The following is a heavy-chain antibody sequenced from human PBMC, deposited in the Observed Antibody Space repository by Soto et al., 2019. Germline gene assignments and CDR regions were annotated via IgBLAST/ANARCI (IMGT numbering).Heavy chain of an antibody. J-gene: IGHJ3*02. CDR3: ARDRGDVYNNI. Sequence: QVQLVQSGAEVKKPGSSVKVSCKASGGTFSSYTISWVRQAPGQGLEWMGRIIPILGIANYAQKFQGRVTITADKSTSTAYMELSSPRSEDTAVYYCARDRGDVYNNIWGQGTMVTVYS. CDR1: GGTFSSYT. CDR2: IIPILGIA. D-gene: IGHD1-1*01. V-gene: IGHV1-69*08.